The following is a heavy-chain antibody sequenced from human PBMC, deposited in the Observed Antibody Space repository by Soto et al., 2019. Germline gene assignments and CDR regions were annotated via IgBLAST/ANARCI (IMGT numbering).Heavy chain of an antibody. V-gene: IGHV3-30-3*02. CDR2: ISYDGSNK. D-gene: IGHD6-13*01. J-gene: IGHJ4*02. CDR3: AKRTIGSSYDY. CDR1: GFTFSSYA. Sequence: GGSLRLSCAASGFTFSSYARHWVRQAPGKGLEWVAVISYDGSNKYYADSVKGRFTISRDNSKNTLYLQMNSLRAEDTAVYYCAKRTIGSSYDYWGQGTLVTVSS.